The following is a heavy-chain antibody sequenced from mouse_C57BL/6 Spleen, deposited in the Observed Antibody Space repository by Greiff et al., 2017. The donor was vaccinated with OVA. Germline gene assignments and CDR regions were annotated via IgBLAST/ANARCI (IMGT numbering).Heavy chain of an antibody. D-gene: IGHD1-1*01. Sequence: EVQLVESGEGLVKPGGSLKLSCAASGFTFSSYAMSWVRQTPEKRLEWVAYISSGGDYIYYADTVKGRFTISRDNARNTLYLQMSSLTSEDTAMYYCTREGDYYGSSYWYFDVWGTGTTVTVSS. V-gene: IGHV5-9-1*02. CDR2: ISSGGDYI. CDR3: TREGDYYGSSYWYFDV. J-gene: IGHJ1*03. CDR1: GFTFSSYA.